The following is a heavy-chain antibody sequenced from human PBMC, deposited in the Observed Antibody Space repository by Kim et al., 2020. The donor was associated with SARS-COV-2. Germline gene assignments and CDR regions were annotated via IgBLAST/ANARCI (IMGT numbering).Heavy chain of an antibody. CDR1: GFTFSSYE. J-gene: IGHJ4*02. CDR2: ISSSGSTK. CDR3: ARAPSSVTTNYFDY. V-gene: IGHV3-48*03. Sequence: GGSLRLSCAASGFTFSSYEMNWVRQAPGKGLEWVSYISSSGSTKYYADSVKGRFTISRDNAKKSLYLQMNGLRAEDTAVYYCARAPSSVTTNYFDYWGQGTLVTVSS. D-gene: IGHD4-17*01.